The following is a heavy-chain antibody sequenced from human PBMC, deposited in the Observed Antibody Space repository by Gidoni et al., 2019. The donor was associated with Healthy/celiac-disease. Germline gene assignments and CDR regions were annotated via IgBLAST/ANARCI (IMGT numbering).Heavy chain of an antibody. V-gene: IGHV3-23*01. CDR1: GFTFSSYA. D-gene: IGHD3-10*01. Sequence: EVQLFESGGGLVQHGGSLRLSCAASGFTFSSYAMGWVRQGPGKGLEWVSAISGSGGSTYYADSVKGRFTISRDNSKNTLYLQMNSLRAEDTAVYYCAKTAVYGSGKEWFDPWGQGTLVTVSS. CDR3: AKTAVYGSGKEWFDP. J-gene: IGHJ5*02. CDR2: ISGSGGST.